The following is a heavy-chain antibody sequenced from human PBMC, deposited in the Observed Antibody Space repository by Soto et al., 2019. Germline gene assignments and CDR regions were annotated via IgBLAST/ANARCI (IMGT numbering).Heavy chain of an antibody. CDR3: AKGPENWDDSNWYDP. J-gene: IGHJ5*02. D-gene: IGHD3-16*01. CDR2: ISSSSSYI. Sequence: EVQLVESGGGLVKPGGSLRLSCAASGFTFSSYSMNWVRQAPGKGLEWVSSISSSSSYIYYADSVKGRFTISRDNAKNSLYLQMNSLRTDDTAVYYCAKGPENWDDSNWYDPWGQGTLVTVSS. CDR1: GFTFSSYS. V-gene: IGHV3-21*01.